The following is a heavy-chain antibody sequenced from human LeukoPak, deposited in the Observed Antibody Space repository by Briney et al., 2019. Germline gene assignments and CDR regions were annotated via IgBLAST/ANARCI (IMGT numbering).Heavy chain of an antibody. CDR1: GGSFSGYY. J-gene: IGHJ4*02. Sequence: PSETLSLTCAVYGGSFSGYYWSWIRQPPGKGLEWIGEINHSGSTNYNPSLKSRVTISVDTSKNQFSLKLSSVTAADTAVYYCARVRAQRITMVRGVFLDYWGQGTLVTVSS. CDR3: ARVRAQRITMVRGVFLDY. CDR2: INHSGST. V-gene: IGHV4-34*01. D-gene: IGHD3-10*01.